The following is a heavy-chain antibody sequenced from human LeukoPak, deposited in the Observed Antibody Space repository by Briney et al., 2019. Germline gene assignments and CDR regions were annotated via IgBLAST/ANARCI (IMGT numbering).Heavy chain of an antibody. J-gene: IGHJ6*03. CDR3: ARLPSPLRRHEKQWLATNYYSCYIHV. CDR2: INHSGNT. V-gene: IGHV4-34*01. CDR1: GGSFSGYY. Sequence: PSETLSLTCAVYGGSFSGYYWSWIRQPPGKGLEWIGEINHSGNTKYNPSLKSRGTITVDTSKIRFSLKLTSMTAADTAVYYCARLPSPLRRHEKQWLATNYYSCYIHVWGKGTTLSVS. D-gene: IGHD6-19*01.